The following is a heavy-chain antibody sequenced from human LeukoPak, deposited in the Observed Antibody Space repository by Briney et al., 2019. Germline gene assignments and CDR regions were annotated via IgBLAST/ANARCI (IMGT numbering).Heavy chain of an antibody. CDR1: GFTFSSCS. J-gene: IGHJ4*02. Sequence: GGSLRLSCAASGFTFSSCSMNWVRQAPGKGLEWVSSISSSSSYIYYADSVKGRFTISRDNAKNSLYLQMNSLRAEDTAVYYCARARSSGWFLDYWGQGTLVTVSS. CDR2: ISSSSSYI. CDR3: ARARSSGWFLDY. V-gene: IGHV3-21*01. D-gene: IGHD6-19*01.